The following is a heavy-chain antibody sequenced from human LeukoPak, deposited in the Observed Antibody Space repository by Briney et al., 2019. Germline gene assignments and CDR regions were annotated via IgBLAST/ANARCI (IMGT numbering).Heavy chain of an antibody. CDR2: ISGSGGST. V-gene: IGHV3-23*01. J-gene: IGHJ6*02. Sequence: GGSLRLSCAASGFTFSSYAMSWVRQAPVKGLEWVSAISGSGGSTYYADSVKGRFTISRDNSKNTLYLQMNSLRAEDTAVYYCAKGPVWWLATYYYYGMDVWGQGTTVTVSS. D-gene: IGHD6-19*01. CDR1: GFTFSSYA. CDR3: AKGPVWWLATYYYYGMDV.